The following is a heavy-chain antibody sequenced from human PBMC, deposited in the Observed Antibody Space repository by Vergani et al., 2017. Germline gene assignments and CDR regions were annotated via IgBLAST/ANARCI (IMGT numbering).Heavy chain of an antibody. V-gene: IGHV4-34*01. J-gene: IGHJ4*02. Sequence: QVQLQQWGAGLLKPSETLSLTCAVYGGSFSGYYWSWIRQPPGKGLEWIGEINHSGSTNYNPSLKSRVTISVDTSKNQFSLKLSSVTAADPAVYYCASGAEDIVLMVYSFDYWGQGTLVTVSS. D-gene: IGHD2-8*01. CDR2: INHSGST. CDR1: GGSFSGYY. CDR3: ASGAEDIVLMVYSFDY.